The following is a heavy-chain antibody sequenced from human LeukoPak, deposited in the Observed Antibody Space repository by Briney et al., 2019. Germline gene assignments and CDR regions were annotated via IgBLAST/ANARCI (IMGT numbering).Heavy chain of an antibody. CDR3: ARDREYYDILTGYYIGYYFDY. J-gene: IGHJ4*02. Sequence: GGSLRLSCAASGFTFSSYSMNWVRQAPGKGLEWVSSISSSSSYIYYADSVKGRFTISRDNAKNSLYLQMNSLRAEDTAVYYCARDREYYDILTGYYIGYYFDYWGQGTQVTVSS. D-gene: IGHD3-9*01. CDR1: GFTFSSYS. V-gene: IGHV3-21*01. CDR2: ISSSSSYI.